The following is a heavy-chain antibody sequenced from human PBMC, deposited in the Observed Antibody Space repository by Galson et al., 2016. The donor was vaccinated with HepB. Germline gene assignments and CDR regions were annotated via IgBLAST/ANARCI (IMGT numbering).Heavy chain of an antibody. J-gene: IGHJ3*02. D-gene: IGHD2-8*02. Sequence: SLRLSCAASGFTLTNYGMNWVRQAPGQGLEWVSYIMSTTSTIYYANSVKGRFPISSDDAYNSLYLQMNSLRDEDPAVYYCARDLVRSAFDMWGQGTMVTVSS. CDR1: GFTLTNYG. V-gene: IGHV3-48*02. CDR2: IMSTTSTI. CDR3: ARDLVRSAFDM.